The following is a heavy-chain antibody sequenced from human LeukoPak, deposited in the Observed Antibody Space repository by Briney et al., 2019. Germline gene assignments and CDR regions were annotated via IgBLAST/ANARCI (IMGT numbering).Heavy chain of an antibody. V-gene: IGHV4-4*07. J-gene: IGHJ4*02. CDR1: GGPISNYY. D-gene: IGHD4-23*01. Sequence: SETLSLTCIVSGGPISNYYWSWIRQPAGKGLEWIGRINPIGHTNCNPSLKSRVTMSVDTSKNQFSLKLTSVIAADTAVYYCAREIATSGGNSRALDYWGQGTLVTVSS. CDR3: AREIATSGGNSRALDY. CDR2: INPIGHT.